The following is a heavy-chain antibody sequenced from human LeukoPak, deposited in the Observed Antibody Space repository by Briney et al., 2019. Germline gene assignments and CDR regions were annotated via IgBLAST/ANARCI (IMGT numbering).Heavy chain of an antibody. CDR1: GGSFSGYY. CDR3: ARLGTTVVTYYFDY. CDR2: INHSGST. D-gene: IGHD4-23*01. Sequence: SETLSLTCAVYGGSFSGYYWSWIRQPPGKGLEWIREINHSGSTNYNPSLKSRVTISVDTSKNQFSLKLSSVTAADTAVYYCARLGTTVVTYYFDYWGQGTLVTVSS. V-gene: IGHV4-34*01. J-gene: IGHJ4*02.